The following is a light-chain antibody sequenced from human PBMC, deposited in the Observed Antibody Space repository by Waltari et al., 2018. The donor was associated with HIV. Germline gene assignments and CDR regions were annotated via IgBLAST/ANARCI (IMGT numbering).Light chain of an antibody. CDR3: SSYRTNNTIV. V-gene: IGLV2-18*02. CDR1: SSDVGTYNR. CDR2: EVK. J-gene: IGLJ1*01. Sequence: QSALTQPPSVSASPGQSVTISCTGTSSDVGTYNRVSWYLQPPGTAPRIIIYEVKNRPSGVPDRFSGSESGNTASLTISGLQAEDEADYYCSSYRTNNTIVFGTGTKVTVL.